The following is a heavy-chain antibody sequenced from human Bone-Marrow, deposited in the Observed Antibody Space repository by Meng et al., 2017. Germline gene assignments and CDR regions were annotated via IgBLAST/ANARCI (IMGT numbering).Heavy chain of an antibody. CDR2: INPNSGGT. J-gene: IGHJ5*02. V-gene: IGHV1-2*02. D-gene: IGHD3-10*01. Sequence: ASVKVSCKASGYTFTGYYMHWVRQAPGQGLEWMGWINPNSGGTNYTQKFQGRVTMTRDTSISTAYMELSRLRSDDTAVYYCARGVFNPGRGFDPWGQGTLVTVSS. CDR3: ARGVFNPGRGFDP. CDR1: GYTFTGYY.